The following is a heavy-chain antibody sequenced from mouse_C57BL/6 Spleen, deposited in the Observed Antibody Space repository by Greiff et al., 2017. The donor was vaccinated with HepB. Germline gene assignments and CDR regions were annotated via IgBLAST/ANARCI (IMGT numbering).Heavy chain of an antibody. Sequence: EVKLMESGGGLVQPGGSMKLSCVASGFTFSNYWMNWVRQSPEKGLEWVAQIRLKSDNYATHYAESVKGRFTISRDDSKSSVYLKMNNLRAEDTGIYSGTGGGGDYWGQGTTLTVSS. V-gene: IGHV6-3*01. CDR3: TGGGGDY. D-gene: IGHD1-1*02. J-gene: IGHJ2*01. CDR2: IRLKSDNYAT. CDR1: GFTFSNYW.